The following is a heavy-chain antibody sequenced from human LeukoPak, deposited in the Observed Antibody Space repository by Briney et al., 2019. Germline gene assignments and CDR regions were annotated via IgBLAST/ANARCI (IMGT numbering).Heavy chain of an antibody. CDR3: ARHYLGYSFDY. CDR2: IYYSAST. Sequence: SEILSLTCTVSSSSISSYYWSWIRQAPGKGLEWIGYIYYSASTNYNPSLKSRVTISVDTSKNQFSLRLSSVTAADTAVYYCARHYLGYSFDYWGQGTLVTVSS. V-gene: IGHV4-59*08. J-gene: IGHJ4*02. D-gene: IGHD5-18*01. CDR1: SSSISSYY.